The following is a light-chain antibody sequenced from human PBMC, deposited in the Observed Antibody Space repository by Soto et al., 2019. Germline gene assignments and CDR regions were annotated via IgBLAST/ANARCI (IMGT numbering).Light chain of an antibody. V-gene: IGLV3-1*01. J-gene: IGLJ1*01. CDR2: QDN. Sequence: SYELTQPPSVSVSPGQTASITCSGDELGYKYASWYQQKPGQSPVLVIYQDNKRPSGIPERFSGSNSGNTATLTISGTQAMDEADYYCQTWDSSTYVFGSGTKLTVL. CDR1: ELGYKY. CDR3: QTWDSSTYV.